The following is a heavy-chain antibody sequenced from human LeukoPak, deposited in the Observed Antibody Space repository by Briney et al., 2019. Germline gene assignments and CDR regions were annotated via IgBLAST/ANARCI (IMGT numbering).Heavy chain of an antibody. V-gene: IGHV6-1*01. J-gene: IGHJ4*02. CDR1: GDSVSSNSAA. CDR2: XXYRSKWYX. D-gene: IGHD3-22*01. CDR3: XXXXXXSGXGXXDY. Sequence: SQTLSLTCAISGDSVSSNSAAWNWIRQSPSRGLEWLGXXXYRSKWYXXXXXXXXSRITINPDTSKNQFSLQLNSVTPEDTAVXXXXXXXXXSGXGXXDYWGQGTLVTVSS.